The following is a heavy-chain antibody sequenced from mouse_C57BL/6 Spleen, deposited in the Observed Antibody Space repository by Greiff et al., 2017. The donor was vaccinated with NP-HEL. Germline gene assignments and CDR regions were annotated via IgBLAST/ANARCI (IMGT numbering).Heavy chain of an antibody. CDR3: ASGDHEDYAMDY. V-gene: IGHV5-6*01. D-gene: IGHD2-13*01. CDR1: GFTFSSYG. Sequence: EVMLVESGGDLVKPGGSLKLSCAASGFTFSSYGMSWVRQTPDKRLEWVATISSGGSYTYYPDSVKGRFTISRDNAKNTLYLQMRSLKSEYTARYYCASGDHEDYAMDYWGQGTSVTVSS. J-gene: IGHJ4*01. CDR2: ISSGGSYT.